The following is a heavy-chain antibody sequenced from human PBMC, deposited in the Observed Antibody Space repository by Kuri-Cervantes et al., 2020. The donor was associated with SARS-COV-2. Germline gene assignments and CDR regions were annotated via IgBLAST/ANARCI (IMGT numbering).Heavy chain of an antibody. V-gene: IGHV3-30*04. CDR3: ARGGMKRQLIPPFDY. CDR1: GFTFSDYA. J-gene: IGHJ4*02. CDR2: ISYDGSNK. Sequence: GESLKISCAASGFTFSDYAIHWVRQAPGKGLEWVAAISYDGSNKYHADSVEGRFTISRDNSKNTLYLQMNNLRTEDTAVYYCARGGMKRQLIPPFDYWGQGTPVTISS. D-gene: IGHD5-18*01.